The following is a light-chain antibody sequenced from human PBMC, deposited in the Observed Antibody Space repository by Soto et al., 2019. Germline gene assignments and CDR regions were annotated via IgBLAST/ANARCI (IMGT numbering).Light chain of an antibody. CDR3: SSYAGSNNYV. CDR2: EVS. Sequence: QSVLTQPPSASGSPGQSVTISCTGTSSDVGRYKYVSWYQQHPGKAPKVMIHEVSNRPSGVPDRFSGSKSGNTASLTVSGLQAEDEADYYCSSYAGSNNYVFXTGTKVTVL. J-gene: IGLJ1*01. V-gene: IGLV2-8*01. CDR1: SSDVGRYKY.